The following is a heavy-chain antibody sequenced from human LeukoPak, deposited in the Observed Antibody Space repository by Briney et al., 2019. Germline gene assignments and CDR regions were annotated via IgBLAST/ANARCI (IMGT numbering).Heavy chain of an antibody. D-gene: IGHD2-2*01. J-gene: IGHJ4*02. V-gene: IGHV1-18*01. CDR1: GYIFDSYG. CDR2: ISTFNGNT. Sequence: GASVKVSCKASGYIFDSYGITWVRQAPGQGFEWVGWISTFNGNTNYAQKLQGRVTMTTDTPTKRAYMELSSLRSEDTAVYYCARSQLHLIVVVPAALDYWGQGTLVTVSS. CDR3: ARSQLHLIVVVPAALDY.